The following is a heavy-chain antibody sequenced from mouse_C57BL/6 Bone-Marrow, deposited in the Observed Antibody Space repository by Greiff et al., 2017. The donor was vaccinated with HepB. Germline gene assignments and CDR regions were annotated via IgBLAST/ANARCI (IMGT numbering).Heavy chain of an antibody. CDR3: ARRDLFVY. D-gene: IGHD3-3*01. J-gene: IGHJ3*01. CDR2: INSNDGTT. CDR1: GFTFSLYG. V-gene: IGHV5-6-3*01. Sequence: EVKLEESGGGLVQPGGSLKLSCAASGFTFSLYGMSWVRQTPDKRLELVASINSNDGTTYYADTIKGRFTITRDNAKNTLYLQMSSLKSEDTAIYYCARRDLFVYWGQGTLVTVSA.